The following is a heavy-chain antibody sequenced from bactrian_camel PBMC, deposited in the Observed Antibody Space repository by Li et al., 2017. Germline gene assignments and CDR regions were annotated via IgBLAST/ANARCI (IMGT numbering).Heavy chain of an antibody. D-gene: IGHD5*01. Sequence: QLVESGGDLVQPGGSLKLSCAASGFTFSSYAMSWVRQAPGKGLEWVSGIDARGGTYYADSKKGRFTISRDNAKNLVYLQLNSLKTEDMAMYYCAKSLGTDWPGSFADWGQGTQVTVS. CDR2: IDARGGT. J-gene: IGHJ4*01. V-gene: IGHV3S40*01. CDR1: GFTFSSYA. CDR3: AKSLGTDWPGSFAD.